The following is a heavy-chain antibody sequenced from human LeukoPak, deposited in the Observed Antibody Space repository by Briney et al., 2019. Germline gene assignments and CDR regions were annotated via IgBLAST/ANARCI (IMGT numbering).Heavy chain of an antibody. D-gene: IGHD1-26*01. V-gene: IGHV4-59*08. CDR2: IFHSGST. Sequence: SETLSLTCTVSGGSISSYYWSWIRQPPGKGLEWIGFIFHSGSTNYNPSLKSRVTISVDTSKNQFSLKLSSVTAADTALYYCARSYSVSYSMGYWGQGTLVTVSS. CDR3: ARSYSVSYSMGY. J-gene: IGHJ4*02. CDR1: GGSISSYY.